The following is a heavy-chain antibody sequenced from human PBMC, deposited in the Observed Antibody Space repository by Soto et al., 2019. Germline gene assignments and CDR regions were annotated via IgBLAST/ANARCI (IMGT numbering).Heavy chain of an antibody. CDR1: GYNFTSYA. CDR3: ARDPSYYVMDF. CDR2: INAGNGNT. Sequence: QVQLVQSGAEEKKPGASVKVSCKASGYNFTSYAMHWVRQSPGQRLEWMGWINAGNGNTKYSQKFQGRVTITRDTSASTAYMELSSLRSEDTAVYYCARDPSYYVMDFWGQGTTVTVSS. J-gene: IGHJ6*02. V-gene: IGHV1-3*05.